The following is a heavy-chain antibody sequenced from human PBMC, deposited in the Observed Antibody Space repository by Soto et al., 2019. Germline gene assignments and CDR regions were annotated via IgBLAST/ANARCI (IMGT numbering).Heavy chain of an antibody. CDR3: ARERVDCTNGVFYTPGWFDP. D-gene: IGHD2-8*01. CDR1: GGSISSGGYY. V-gene: IGHV4-31*03. CDR2: IYYSGST. J-gene: IGHJ5*02. Sequence: QVQLQESGPGLVKPSQTLSLTCTVSGGSISSGGYYWSWIRQHPGKGLEWIGYIYYSGSTYYSPSLKIRVTRSVDTSKNHFSLKLSSVTAADTAVYYCARERVDCTNGVFYTPGWFDPWGQGTLVTVSS.